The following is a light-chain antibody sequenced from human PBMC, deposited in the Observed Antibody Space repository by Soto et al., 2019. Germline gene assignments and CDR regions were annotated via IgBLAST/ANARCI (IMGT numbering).Light chain of an antibody. J-gene: IGLJ2*01. CDR1: SGHSSYA. Sequence: QPVLTQSPSASASLGASVKLTCTLSSGHSSYAIAWHQQQPEKGPRYLMKLNSDGSHSKGDGIPDRFSGSSSGAERYLTISSLPSEDEADYYCQTWGTGMGVFGGGTQLTVL. CDR2: LNSDGSH. V-gene: IGLV4-69*01. CDR3: QTWGTGMGV.